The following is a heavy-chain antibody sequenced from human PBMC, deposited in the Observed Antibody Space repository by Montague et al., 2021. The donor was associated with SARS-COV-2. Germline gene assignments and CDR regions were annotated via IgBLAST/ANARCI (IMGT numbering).Heavy chain of an antibody. J-gene: IGHJ6*02. Sequence: SLRLSCPASGFTFSSYSMNWVRQAPGKGLEWVSSISSSSSYIYYADSVKGRFTISRDNAKNSLYLQMNSLRAEDTAVYYCARDEGFARGTYYDFWGGYLNYYYYGMDVWGQGTTVTVSS. CDR3: ARDEGFARGTYYDFWGGYLNYYYYGMDV. V-gene: IGHV3-21*01. CDR2: ISSSSSYI. D-gene: IGHD3-3*01. CDR1: GFTFSSYS.